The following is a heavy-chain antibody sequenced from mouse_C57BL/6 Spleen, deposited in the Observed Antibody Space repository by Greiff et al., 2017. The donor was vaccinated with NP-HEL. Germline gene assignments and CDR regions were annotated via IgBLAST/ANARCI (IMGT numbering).Heavy chain of an antibody. CDR1: GYTFTSYT. V-gene: IGHV1-4*01. J-gene: IGHJ3*01. CDR2: INPSSGYT. D-gene: IGHD2-1*01. CDR3: ARSPPYGNRFAY. Sequence: QVQLQQSGAELARPGASVKMSCKASGYTFTSYTMHWVKQRPGQGLEWIGYINPSSGYTKYNQKFKDKATLTADKSSSTAYMQLSSLTSEDSAVYYCARSPPYGNRFAYWGQGTLVTVSA.